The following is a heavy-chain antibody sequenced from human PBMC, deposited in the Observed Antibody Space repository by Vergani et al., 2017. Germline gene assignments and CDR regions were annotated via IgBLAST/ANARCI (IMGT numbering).Heavy chain of an antibody. CDR2: IIPIFGTA. CDR1: GGTFSSYA. D-gene: IGHD3-10*01. J-gene: IGHJ4*02. Sequence: QVQLLQSGAEVKKPGSSVKVSCKASGGTFSSYAISWVRQAPGQGLEWMGRIIPIFGTANYAQKFQGRVTITADESTSTAYMELSSLRSEDTAVYYCARDTMKGFGELLPDYWDQGTLVTVSS. CDR3: ARDTMKGFGELLPDY. V-gene: IGHV1-69*13.